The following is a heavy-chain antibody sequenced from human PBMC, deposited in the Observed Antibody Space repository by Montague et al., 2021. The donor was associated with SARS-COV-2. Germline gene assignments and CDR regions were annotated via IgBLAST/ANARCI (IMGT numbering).Heavy chain of an antibody. D-gene: IGHD6-19*01. Sequence: SETLSLTCTVSGGSIRSTTFYWGWIRQSPGKGLEWIGDIDEGDTTWYXPSLKSRVAISLDTPNNQFSLKITSLIVADTAIYYCVTPGKTAVAGQFDYWGPGILVTVSS. J-gene: IGHJ4*02. CDR2: IDEGDTT. V-gene: IGHV4-39*07. CDR1: GGSIRSTTFY. CDR3: VTPGKTAVAGQFDY.